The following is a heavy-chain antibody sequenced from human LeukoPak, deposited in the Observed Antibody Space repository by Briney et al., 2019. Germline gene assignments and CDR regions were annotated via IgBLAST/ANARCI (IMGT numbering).Heavy chain of an antibody. CDR1: GGSITSHY. CDR3: ARHFWWQFDY. D-gene: IGHD2-8*02. V-gene: IGHV4-59*08. Sequence: PSETLSLTCSASGGSITSHYWTWIRQPPGKGLEWIGHINNRGTTSYNPSLRSRVTLSLDTSKNQFSLKLSSVTATDTAVYYCARHFWWQFDYWGQGSLVAVSS. CDR2: INNRGTT. J-gene: IGHJ4*02.